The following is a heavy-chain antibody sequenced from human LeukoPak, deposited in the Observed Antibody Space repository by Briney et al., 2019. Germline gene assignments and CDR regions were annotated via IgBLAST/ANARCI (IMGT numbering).Heavy chain of an antibody. Sequence: PGGSLRLSCAASGFTFSSYAMSWVRQAPGKGLEWVSAISGSGGSTYYADSVKGRFTISRDNSKNTLYLQMNSLRAEDTALYYCAKDQLLWFGELLHGFDYWGQGTLVTVSS. CDR1: GFTFSSYA. CDR2: ISGSGGST. V-gene: IGHV3-23*01. J-gene: IGHJ4*02. CDR3: AKDQLLWFGELLHGFDY. D-gene: IGHD3-10*01.